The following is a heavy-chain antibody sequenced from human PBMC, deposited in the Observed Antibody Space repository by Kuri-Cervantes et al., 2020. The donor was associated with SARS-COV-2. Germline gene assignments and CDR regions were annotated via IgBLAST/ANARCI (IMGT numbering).Heavy chain of an antibody. CDR3: ARTLGEDIVVVPAATFDY. D-gene: IGHD2-2*01. CDR1: GFTFSSYA. Sequence: GESLKISCAASGFTFSSYAMHWVRQAPGKGLEWVAVISYDGSNKYYADSVKGRFTISRDNSKNTLYLQMNSLRAEDTAVYYCARTLGEDIVVVPAATFDYWGQRTLVTVSS. CDR2: ISYDGSNK. V-gene: IGHV3-30-3*01. J-gene: IGHJ4*02.